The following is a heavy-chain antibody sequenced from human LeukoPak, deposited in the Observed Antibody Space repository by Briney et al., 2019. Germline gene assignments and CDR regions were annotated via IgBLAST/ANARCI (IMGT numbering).Heavy chain of an antibody. CDR3: ARGFDSKSTYFDY. CDR1: GDSITNYY. J-gene: IGHJ4*02. D-gene: IGHD5-12*01. Sequence: SETLSLICTVSGDSITNYYSNWIRQPPGKGLEWIGYIYYSGSTNYNPSLKSRVTISVDTSKNQFSLRLTSVSAADTAVYYCARGFDSKSTYFDYWGQGTLLTVSS. CDR2: IYYSGST. V-gene: IGHV4-59*01.